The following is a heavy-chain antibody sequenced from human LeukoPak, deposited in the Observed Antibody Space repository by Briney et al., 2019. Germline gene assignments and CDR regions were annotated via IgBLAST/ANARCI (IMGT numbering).Heavy chain of an antibody. CDR3: VSCGTTTCIIRFDH. CDR1: GFPFSRYW. Sequence: GGSLRLSCAASGFPFSRYWMNWVRQAPGKGLEWVAGIKEDGSENSYVDSVKSRFTISRDNSKNSLYLQMNSLRAEDTAVYYCVSCGTTTCIIRFDHWGQGTLVTVSS. CDR2: IKEDGSEN. J-gene: IGHJ4*02. V-gene: IGHV3-7*01. D-gene: IGHD2-2*01.